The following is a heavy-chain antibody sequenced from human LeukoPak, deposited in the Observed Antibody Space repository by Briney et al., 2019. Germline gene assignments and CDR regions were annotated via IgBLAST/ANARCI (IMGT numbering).Heavy chain of an antibody. J-gene: IGHJ3*02. CDR2: INPSGGST. D-gene: IGHD1-26*01. CDR1: GYTFTSYY. V-gene: IGHV1-46*01. Sequence: ASVKVSCKASGYTFTSYYMHWVRQAPGQGLEWMGIINPSGGSTSYAQKFQGRVTMTRDTSTSTVYMELSSLRSEDTAVYYCARRRKVGATLLDAFDIWGQGTMVTVSS. CDR3: ARRRKVGATLLDAFDI.